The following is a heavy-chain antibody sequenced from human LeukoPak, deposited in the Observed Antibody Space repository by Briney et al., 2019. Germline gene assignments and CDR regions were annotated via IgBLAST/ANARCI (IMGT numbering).Heavy chain of an antibody. J-gene: IGHJ5*02. CDR1: GFTFSSYA. D-gene: IGHD6-13*01. V-gene: IGHV3-23*01. CDR2: ISGSGGST. CDR3: AKVATGYSSSWYPIVP. Sequence: SGGSLRLSCAASGFTFSSYAMSWVRQSPGEGVEGVSAISGSGGSTYYADSVKGRFTISRDNSKNTLYLQMNSLRAEDTAVYYCAKVATGYSSSWYPIVPWGQGTLVTVSS.